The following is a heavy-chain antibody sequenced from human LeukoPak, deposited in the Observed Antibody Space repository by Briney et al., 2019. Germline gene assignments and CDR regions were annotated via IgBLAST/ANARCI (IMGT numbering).Heavy chain of an antibody. D-gene: IGHD1-26*01. Sequence: GGSLRLSCAASGFSVSDTYMSWVRQAPGKGLEWVSLLYSGGSTHYADSVKDRFTISRDKSKKMLSVQMNSLRAEDTAVYYCARGKSGIYTRPFDYWGQGTLVTVSS. CDR2: LYSGGST. CDR1: GFSVSDTY. J-gene: IGHJ4*02. V-gene: IGHV3-66*01. CDR3: ARGKSGIYTRPFDY.